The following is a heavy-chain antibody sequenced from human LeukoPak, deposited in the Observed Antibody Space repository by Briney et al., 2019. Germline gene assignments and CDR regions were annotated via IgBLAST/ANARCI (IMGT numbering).Heavy chain of an antibody. V-gene: IGHV4-34*01. Sequence: SETLSLTCAVYGGSFSGYYWSWIRQPPGKGLEWIGEINHSGSTNYNPSLKSRVTMSVDTSKNQFSLKLSSVTAADTAVYYCARDRHLYDILTGPRSYFDYWGQGTLVTVSS. D-gene: IGHD3-9*01. CDR3: ARDRHLYDILTGPRSYFDY. J-gene: IGHJ4*02. CDR2: INHSGST. CDR1: GGSFSGYY.